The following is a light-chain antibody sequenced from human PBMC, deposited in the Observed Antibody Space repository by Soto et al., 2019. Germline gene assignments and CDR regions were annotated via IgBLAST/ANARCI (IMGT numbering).Light chain of an antibody. V-gene: IGKV3-20*01. CDR2: GAS. Sequence: EVVLTQSPGNLSLSPGERATLSCRASQGVTTAYLAWYQHKPGQAPRLLIYGASNRATGIPDRFSGSGSGTDFTLTISRLEPEDFAVYSCQQYGASPLFTFGPGTKVDLK. CDR1: QGVTTAY. J-gene: IGKJ3*01. CDR3: QQYGASPLFT.